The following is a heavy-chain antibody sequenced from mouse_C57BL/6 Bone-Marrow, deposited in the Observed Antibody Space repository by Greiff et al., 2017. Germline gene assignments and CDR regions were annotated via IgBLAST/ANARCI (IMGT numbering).Heavy chain of an antibody. V-gene: IGHV10-1*01. J-gene: IGHJ3*01. CDR3: VRDPCAY. CDR1: GFSFNTYA. Sequence: EVQLVESGGGLVQPKGSLKLSCAASGFSFNTYAMNWVRQAPGKGLEWVARIRSKSNNYATYYADSVKDRFTISIADSESMLYLQMNNLKTEDTAMYYCVRDPCAYWGQGTLVTVSA. CDR2: IRSKSNNYAT.